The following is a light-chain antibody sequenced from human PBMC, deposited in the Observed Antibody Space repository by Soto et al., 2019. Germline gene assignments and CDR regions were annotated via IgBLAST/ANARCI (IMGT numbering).Light chain of an antibody. J-gene: IGKJ1*01. CDR2: DAS. Sequence: IQITQSPSTLSASVGDRVTITCRASQSISGWLAWYQQKPGKAPKFLIYDASNLESGVPSRFSGSGSGTEFTLTISSLQPDDFATYCCQQYSSYWTFGQGTKVDIK. V-gene: IGKV1-5*01. CDR1: QSISGW. CDR3: QQYSSYWT.